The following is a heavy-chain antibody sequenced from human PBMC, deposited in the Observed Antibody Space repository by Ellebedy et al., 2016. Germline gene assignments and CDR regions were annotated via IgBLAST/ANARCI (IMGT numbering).Heavy chain of an antibody. V-gene: IGHV3-21*01. D-gene: IGHD3-3*01. CDR3: ARDGSEWSRDY. Sequence: GESLKISCAASGFTFNIAGMTWVRQAPGKGLEWVGTIVFSGTAAYYSDSVKGRFIISRDNAKNSLFLQMNSLRVEDTAVYYCARDGSEWSRDYWGQGTLVTVSS. CDR1: GFTFNIAG. J-gene: IGHJ4*02. CDR2: IVFSGTAA.